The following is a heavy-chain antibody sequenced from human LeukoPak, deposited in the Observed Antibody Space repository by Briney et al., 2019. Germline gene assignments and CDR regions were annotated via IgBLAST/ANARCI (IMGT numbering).Heavy chain of an antibody. D-gene: IGHD3-22*01. V-gene: IGHV1-18*01. CDR1: GYTFTSYG. CDR2: ISAYNGNT. J-gene: IGHJ3*02. Sequence: ASVKVSCKASGYTFTSYGISWVRQAPGQGLKWMGWISAYNGNTNYAQKLQGGVTMTTDTSPSTAYMELRSLRSDDTAVYYCARMEYYYDRSGYYYAGAFDIWGQGTMVTVSS. CDR3: ARMEYYYDRSGYYYAGAFDI.